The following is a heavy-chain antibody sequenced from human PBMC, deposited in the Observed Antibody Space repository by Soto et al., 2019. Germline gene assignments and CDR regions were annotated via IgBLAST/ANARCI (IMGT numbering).Heavy chain of an antibody. CDR2: IYYSGST. D-gene: IGHD3-3*01. V-gene: IGHV4-59*01. CDR1: GGSISSYY. Sequence: SETLSLTCTVSGGSISSYYWSWIRQPPGKGLEWIGYIYYSGSTNYNPSLKSRVTISVDTSKNQFSLKLSSVTAADTAVYYCARDDIGGVTQADYYYYMDVWGKGTTVTVSS. J-gene: IGHJ6*03. CDR3: ARDDIGGVTQADYYYYMDV.